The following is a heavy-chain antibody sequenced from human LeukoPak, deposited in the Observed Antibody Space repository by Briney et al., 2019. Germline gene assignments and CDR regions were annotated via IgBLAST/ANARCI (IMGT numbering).Heavy chain of an antibody. V-gene: IGHV3-33*01. D-gene: IGHD1-26*01. CDR2: IWYDGSNE. Sequence: PGRSLRLSCAASGLTFSIYGMHWVRQAPGKGLEWVALIWYDGSNENYADSVKGRFTISRDNSKNTLYLQMNSLRAEDTAVYYCVRGSPLGATTNWLDPWGQGTLVTVSS. CDR3: VRGSPLGATTNWLDP. CDR1: GLTFSIYG. J-gene: IGHJ5*02.